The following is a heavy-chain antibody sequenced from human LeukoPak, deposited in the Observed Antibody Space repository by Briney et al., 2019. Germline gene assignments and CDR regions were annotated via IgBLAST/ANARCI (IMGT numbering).Heavy chain of an antibody. Sequence: GASVKASCKASGYIFVSHGISWVRQAPGQGLEWMGWISPHNGKTEYAQKFQGRVSMTRDTSTSTVYMELRSLRSDDTAVYYCAREIPPLATVITKYCQYFMDVWGKGTTVTVSS. CDR1: GYIFVSHG. V-gene: IGHV1-18*04. J-gene: IGHJ6*03. CDR2: ISPHNGKT. D-gene: IGHD4-23*01. CDR3: AREIPPLATVITKYCQYFMDV.